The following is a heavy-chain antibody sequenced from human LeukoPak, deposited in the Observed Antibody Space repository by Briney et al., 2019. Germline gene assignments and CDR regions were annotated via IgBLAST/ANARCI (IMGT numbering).Heavy chain of an antibody. CDR1: GGSISSGSYY. J-gene: IGHJ4*02. Sequence: SQTLSLTCTVSGGSISSGSYYWSWIRQPAGKGLEWIGRIYTSGSTNYNPSLKSRVTISVDTSKNQFSLKLGSVTAADTAVYYCARGYYDFWSGYPSFDYWGQGTLVTVSS. CDR2: IYTSGST. CDR3: ARGYYDFWSGYPSFDY. V-gene: IGHV4-61*02. D-gene: IGHD3-3*01.